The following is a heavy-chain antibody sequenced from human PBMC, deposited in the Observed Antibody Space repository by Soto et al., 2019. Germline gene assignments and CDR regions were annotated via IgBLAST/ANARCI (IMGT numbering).Heavy chain of an antibody. CDR3: ARGLDDILTGSYSFDY. J-gene: IGHJ4*02. Sequence: GGSLRLSCAASGFTFSSYSMNWVRQAPGKGLEWVSSISSSSSYIYYADSVKGRFTISRDNAKNSLYLQMNNLRAEDTAVYYCARGLDDILTGSYSFDYWGQGTLVTVSS. V-gene: IGHV3-21*01. CDR2: ISSSSSYI. CDR1: GFTFSSYS. D-gene: IGHD3-9*01.